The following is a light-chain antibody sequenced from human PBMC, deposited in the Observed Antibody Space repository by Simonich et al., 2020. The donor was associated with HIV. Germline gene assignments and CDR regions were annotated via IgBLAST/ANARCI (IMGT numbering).Light chain of an antibody. V-gene: IGKV1-12*01. Sequence: DILMTQSPSSVSASVGDRVTITCWAGQDISTWLAWYQQTPGKAPKLLIYAASTLQSGVPSRFSGSGSGTDFTLTISSLQPEDFATYYCQQANTFPRTFGQGTKVEIK. J-gene: IGKJ1*01. CDR2: AAS. CDR1: QDISTW. CDR3: QQANTFPRT.